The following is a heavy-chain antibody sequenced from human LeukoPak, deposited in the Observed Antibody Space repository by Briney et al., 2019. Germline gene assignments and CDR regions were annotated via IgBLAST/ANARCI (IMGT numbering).Heavy chain of an antibody. J-gene: IGHJ4*02. D-gene: IGHD3-16*01. CDR1: GFTFRHYA. Sequence: GGSLRLSCAACGFTFRHYAVHWVRQAPGRGLEWVAVLSFDGAHKYYAESVKGRFTIFRDNSNNTLFLQMDSLRIEDTALYYCVRARAGGLDYWGQGTLVTVSS. CDR3: VRARAGGLDY. CDR2: LSFDGAHK. V-gene: IGHV3-30*04.